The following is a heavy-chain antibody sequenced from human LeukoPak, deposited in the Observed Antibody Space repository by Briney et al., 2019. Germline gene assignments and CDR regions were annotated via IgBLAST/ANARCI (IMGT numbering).Heavy chain of an antibody. CDR2: IYHSGST. J-gene: IGHJ4*02. Sequence: SETLSLTCTVSGGSISSSTYYWGWIRQPPGKGLEWIGSIYHSGSTYYNPSLKSRVTISVDTSKNQFSLKLSSVTAADTAVYYCAMPGRDSSGYYLSWGQGTLVTVSS. V-gene: IGHV4-39*01. D-gene: IGHD3-22*01. CDR1: GGSISSSTYY. CDR3: AMPGRDSSGYYLS.